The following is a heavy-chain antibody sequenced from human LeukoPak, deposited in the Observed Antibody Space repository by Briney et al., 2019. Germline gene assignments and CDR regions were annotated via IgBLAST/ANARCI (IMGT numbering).Heavy chain of an antibody. D-gene: IGHD3-22*01. CDR2: INPSGGST. J-gene: IGHJ6*02. CDR3: ARDRHAFYYYDSSGSPYYYYGMDV. CDR1: GYTFTSYY. V-gene: IGHV1-46*01. Sequence: ASVKVSCKASGYTFTSYYMHWVRQAPGQGLEWMGIINPSGGSTSYAQKFQGRVTMTRDTSTSTVYMELSSLRSEDTAVYYCARDRHAFYYYDSSGSPYYYYGMDVRGQGTTVTVSS.